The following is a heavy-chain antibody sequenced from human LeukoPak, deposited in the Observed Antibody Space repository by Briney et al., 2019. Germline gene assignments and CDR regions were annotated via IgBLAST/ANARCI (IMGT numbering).Heavy chain of an antibody. CDR2: IRYDGNNK. CDR1: GFTFSSYG. Sequence: GGSLRLSCAASGFTFSSYGMHWVRQAPGKGLEWVAFIRYDGNNKYYADSVKGRFTISRDNSKNTLYLQMNSPRDEDTAVYYCAKDFIAMSDWEPLGYWGQGILVTVSS. V-gene: IGHV3-30*02. CDR3: AKDFIAMSDWEPLGY. D-gene: IGHD1-26*01. J-gene: IGHJ4*02.